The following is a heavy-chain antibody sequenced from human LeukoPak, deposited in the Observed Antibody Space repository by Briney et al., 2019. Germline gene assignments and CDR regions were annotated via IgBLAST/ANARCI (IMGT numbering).Heavy chain of an antibody. CDR3: ARVWYYYYMDV. D-gene: IGHD3-16*01. CDR1: GGSFSGYY. V-gene: IGHV4-34*01. Sequence: KASETLSLTXAVYGGSFSGYYWSWIRQPPGKGLEWIGEINHSGSTNYNPSLKSRVTISVDTSKNQFSLKLSSVTAADTAVYYCARVWYYYYMDVWGKGTTVTVSS. CDR2: INHSGST. J-gene: IGHJ6*03.